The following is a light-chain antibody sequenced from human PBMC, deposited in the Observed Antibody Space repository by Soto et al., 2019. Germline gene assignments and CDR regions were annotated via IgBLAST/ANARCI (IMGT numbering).Light chain of an antibody. CDR1: SSDVGGSNY. CDR2: EVN. CDR3: NSYASGNTVV. Sequence: QSALTQPPSASGSPGQSVTISCTGTSSDVGGSNYVSWYQQHPGKAPKLLIYEVNKRPSGVPDRFSGSKSGNTASLTVSGLQAEDEADYYCNSYASGNTVVFGGGTQLTVL. V-gene: IGLV2-8*01. J-gene: IGLJ2*01.